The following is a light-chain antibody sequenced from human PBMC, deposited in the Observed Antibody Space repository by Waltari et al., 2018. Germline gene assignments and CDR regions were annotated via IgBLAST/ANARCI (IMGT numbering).Light chain of an antibody. CDR1: QSVSSSY. Sequence: EIVFPHSPGTLSLSPGERATLSCRASQSVSSSYLAWYQQKPGQAPRLLIYGASSRATGIPDRFSGSGSGTDFTLTISRLEPEDFAVYYCQQYGSSPWTFGQGTKVEIK. V-gene: IGKV3-20*01. J-gene: IGKJ1*01. CDR2: GAS. CDR3: QQYGSSPWT.